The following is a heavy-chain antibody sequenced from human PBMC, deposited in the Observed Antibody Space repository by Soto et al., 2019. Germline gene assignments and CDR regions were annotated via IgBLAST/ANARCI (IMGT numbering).Heavy chain of an antibody. CDR2: IYYSGST. CDR3: ARDHMMDTAMVTYYYGMDV. CDR1: GGSISSGGYY. V-gene: IGHV4-31*03. J-gene: IGHJ6*02. D-gene: IGHD5-18*01. Sequence: SETLSLTCTVSGGSISSGGYYWSWIRQHPGKGLEWIGYIYYSGSTYYNPSLKSRVTISVDTSKNQFSLKLSSVTAADTAVYYCARDHMMDTAMVTYYYGMDVWGQGTTVTVSS.